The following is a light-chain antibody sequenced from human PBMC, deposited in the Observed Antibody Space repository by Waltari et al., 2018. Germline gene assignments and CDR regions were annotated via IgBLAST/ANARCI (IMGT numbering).Light chain of an antibody. CDR3: QQGNDFPLT. V-gene: IGKV1-12*01. CDR1: QYISRW. Sequence: DIQMTQSPSSVSASVGDRVIMTCRAMQYISRWVAWYQQKPGQPPKFLIYDASTLQSGVPSRFSGSGSGTDFTLTISSLQPEDFATYYCQQGNDFPLTFGGGTKVEI. J-gene: IGKJ4*01. CDR2: DAS.